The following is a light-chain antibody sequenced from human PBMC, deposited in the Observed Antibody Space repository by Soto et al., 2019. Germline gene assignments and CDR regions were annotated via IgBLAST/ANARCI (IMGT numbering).Light chain of an antibody. CDR3: QKYNSAPLT. CDR1: QGIGVY. V-gene: IGKV1-27*01. Sequence: DIQMTQSPSSLSASLGDRVTITCRASQGIGVYLAWFQQKPGNVPKLLIYAASTLQSGVPSRFSGSGSVTDLTLTIIILQPEDVATYYCQKYNSAPLTFGGGTKVEIK. J-gene: IGKJ4*01. CDR2: AAS.